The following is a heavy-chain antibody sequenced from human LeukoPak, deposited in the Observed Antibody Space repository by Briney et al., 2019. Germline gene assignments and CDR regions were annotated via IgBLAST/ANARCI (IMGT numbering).Heavy chain of an antibody. V-gene: IGHV3-15*01. Sequence: GGSLRLSCAASGFTFSSYWMSWVRQAPGKGLEWVGRIKSKSDGGTTDYAAPVKGRFTISRDDSKNTLYLQMNSLKTEDTAVYYCTTTPPRPWIKGDIWGQGTMVTVSS. CDR3: TTTPPRPWIKGDI. CDR2: IKSKSDGGTT. J-gene: IGHJ3*02. CDR1: GFTFSSYW. D-gene: IGHD1-1*01.